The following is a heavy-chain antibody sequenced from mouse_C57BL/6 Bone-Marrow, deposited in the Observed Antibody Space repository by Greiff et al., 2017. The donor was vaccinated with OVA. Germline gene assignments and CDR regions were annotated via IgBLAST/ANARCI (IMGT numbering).Heavy chain of an antibody. CDR3: AREVYDGFDY. CDR1: GYTFTNYW. D-gene: IGHD2-3*01. CDR2: IYPGGGYT. J-gene: IGHJ2*01. V-gene: IGHV1-63*01. Sequence: VQLQQSGAELVRPGTSVKMSCKASGYTFTNYWIGWAKQRPGHGLEWIGDIYPGGGYTNYNEKFKGKATLTADKSSSTAYMQVSSLTSEDSAIYYCAREVYDGFDYWGQGTTLTVSS.